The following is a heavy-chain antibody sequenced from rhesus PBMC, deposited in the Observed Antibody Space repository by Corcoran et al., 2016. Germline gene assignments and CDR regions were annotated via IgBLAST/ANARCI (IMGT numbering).Heavy chain of an antibody. D-gene: IGHD2-21*01. CDR2: FYGSGGSN. CDR1: GYSISSNY. J-gene: IGHJ4*01. CDR3: ARKYCTGSGCYAFDY. Sequence: QVQLQESGPGLVKPSETLSLTCAVSGYSISSNYWNWIRQPPGKGLEWIGSFYGSGGSNHLTPSLKSRVTLSVDTSKNQFSLQLSSVTAADTAVYYCARKYCTGSGCYAFDYWGQGVLVTVSS. V-gene: IGHV4S14*01.